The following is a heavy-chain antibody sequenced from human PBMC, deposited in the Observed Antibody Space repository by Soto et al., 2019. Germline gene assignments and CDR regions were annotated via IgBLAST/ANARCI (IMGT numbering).Heavy chain of an antibody. J-gene: IGHJ4*02. CDR1: GFSLSTSGMG. CDR2: IYWNDDK. CDR3: AHTTDPYSGYAAGFDY. V-gene: IGHV2-5*01. D-gene: IGHD5-12*01. Sequence: SGPTLVNPTQTLTLTCTFSGFSLSTSGMGVGWIRQPPGRALEWLALIYWNDDKRYSPSLKSRLTITKDTSKNQVVLTMTVMDPVDTATYYCAHTTDPYSGYAAGFDYWGPGPWSPSPQ.